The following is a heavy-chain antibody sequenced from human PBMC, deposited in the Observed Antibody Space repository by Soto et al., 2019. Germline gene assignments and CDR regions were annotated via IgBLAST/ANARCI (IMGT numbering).Heavy chain of an antibody. V-gene: IGHV3-30-3*01. D-gene: IGHD6-19*01. CDR1: GFFFGREA. CDR3: ARDYSCGWCFDS. CDR2: ITYDASHK. J-gene: IGHJ4*02. Sequence: QVQLVESGGGVVQPGRSLRLSCAGSGFFFGREAMHWVRQSPGKGLEWVAAITYDASHKAYAESVRGRFTISRDNSKNTLYLQVLRLGSEDSAVYYCARDYSCGWCFDSWGQGTLVTVSS.